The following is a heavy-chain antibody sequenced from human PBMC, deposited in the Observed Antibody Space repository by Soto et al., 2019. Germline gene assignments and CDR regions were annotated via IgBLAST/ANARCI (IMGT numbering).Heavy chain of an antibody. CDR3: AREEGYWGGGYCFRSAFEL. V-gene: IGHV3-21*01. CDR2: TLNSAGRP. J-gene: IGHJ3*01. CDR1: GFALSPNS. D-gene: IGHD2-15*01. Sequence: VRLVESGGRLVKLGGSLRLSCAASGFALSPNSIAWVRQAPGKGLEWVSSTLNSAGRPYYADSVRGRFAISRDDAKNSVYLQMNSLRAEDTAVYYCAREEGYWGGGYCFRSAFELWGQGTVVTVSS.